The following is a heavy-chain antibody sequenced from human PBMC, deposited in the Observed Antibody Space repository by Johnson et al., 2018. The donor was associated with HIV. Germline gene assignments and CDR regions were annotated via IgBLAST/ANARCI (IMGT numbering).Heavy chain of an antibody. D-gene: IGHD3-22*01. CDR2: ISGDGSSS. CDR3: ARDRYYDSSGSHAFDI. V-gene: IGHV3-74*01. J-gene: IGHJ3*02. CDR1: GFTISTFW. Sequence: VQLVESGGALVQPGGSLRLSCEVSGFTISTFWMHWVRQVPGKGLMWVSRISGDGSSSSYADSVKGRFTISRDNSKNTLYLQMNSLRAEDTAVYYCARDRYYDSSGSHAFDIWGQGTMVTVSS.